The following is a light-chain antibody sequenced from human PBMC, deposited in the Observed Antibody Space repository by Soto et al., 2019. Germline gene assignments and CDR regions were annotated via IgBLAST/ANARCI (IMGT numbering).Light chain of an antibody. J-gene: IGLJ2*01. CDR2: EGY. CDR3: CSYAGGTTLV. Sequence: QSVLTQPASVSGSPGQSITISCAGTSSDVGSFNVVSWYQQYPGKAPKLMIYEGYKRPSGVSNRFSGSKSDNTASLTISGLQAEDEADYYCCSYAGGTTLVFGGGTKLTVL. V-gene: IGLV2-23*01. CDR1: SSDVGSFNV.